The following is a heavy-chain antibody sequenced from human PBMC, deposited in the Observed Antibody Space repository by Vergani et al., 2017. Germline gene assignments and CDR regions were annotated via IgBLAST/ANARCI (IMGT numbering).Heavy chain of an antibody. CDR3: ARHTTNTDS. CDR2: IYPADSDT. CDR1: EYSFGNYW. D-gene: IGHD1-1*01. Sequence: EVELVQSGPEMRNPGESLKISCKGSEYSFGNYWIGWVRQMPGKGLEWMGIIYPADSDTRYSPSFQGQVTISADKSISTAFLQWDSLKASDTALYYCARHTTNTDSGGQGTLVTVS. J-gene: IGHJ4*02. V-gene: IGHV5-51*01.